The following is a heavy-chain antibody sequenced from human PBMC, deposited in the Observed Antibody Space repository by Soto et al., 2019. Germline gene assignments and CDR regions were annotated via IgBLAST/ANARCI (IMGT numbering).Heavy chain of an antibody. D-gene: IGHD6-13*01. CDR1: GFTFSIST. V-gene: IGHV3-21*01. CDR2: ISSGSTYF. CDR3: ARGDGTGLHSSGWSPRF. J-gene: IGHJ4*02. Sequence: EVQLVESGGGLVNSGGSLTLSCAASGFTFSISTMIWVRQAPGKRLEWVSSISSGSTYFYYADSVKGRFSISRDNAKRSLFLQMNSLRVEDTAVYYCARGDGTGLHSSGWSPRFWGQGTLVTVSS.